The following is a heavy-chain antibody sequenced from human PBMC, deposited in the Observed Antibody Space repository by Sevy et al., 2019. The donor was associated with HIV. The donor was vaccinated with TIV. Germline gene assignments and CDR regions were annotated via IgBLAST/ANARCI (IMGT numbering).Heavy chain of an antibody. D-gene: IGHD2-8*01. Sequence: GGSLRLSCTASGFTFGDYAMSWFRQAPGKGLEWVGFIRSKAYGGTTEYAASVKGRFTISRDDSKSIAYLQMNSLKTEDTVVYYCTRDNGRLRYYFDYWGQGTLVTVSS. CDR1: GFTFGDYA. V-gene: IGHV3-49*03. CDR2: IRSKAYGGTT. CDR3: TRDNGRLRYYFDY. J-gene: IGHJ4*02.